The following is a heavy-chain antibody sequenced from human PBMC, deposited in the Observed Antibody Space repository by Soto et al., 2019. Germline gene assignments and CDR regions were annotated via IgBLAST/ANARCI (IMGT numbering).Heavy chain of an antibody. Sequence: GVSLRRYGSASGFTFSSYEMNWVRQAPGKGLEWVSYISSSGDTIYSADSVKGRFTISRDNAKNSLYLQMNRLRVEDTAVYYCAREPYYYDSSGYPGYFDFWGQGTLVSVSS. D-gene: IGHD3-22*01. CDR2: ISSSGDTI. V-gene: IGHV3-48*03. J-gene: IGHJ4*02. CDR3: AREPYYYDSSGYPGYFDF. CDR1: GFTFSSYE.